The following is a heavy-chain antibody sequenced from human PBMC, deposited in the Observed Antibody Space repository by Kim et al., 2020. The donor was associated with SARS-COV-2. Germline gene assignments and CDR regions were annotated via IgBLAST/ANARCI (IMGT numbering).Heavy chain of an antibody. J-gene: IGHJ3*02. V-gene: IGHV2-5*02. CDR1: GFSLSSSGMG. D-gene: IGHD6-13*01. Sequence: SGPTLVKPTQTLTLTCTLSGFSLSSSGMGVGWIRQPPGKALEWLALIYWDDDKRYSPSLNRRLTITRDTSKNQVVLTMTNVDPVDTATYYCAHRPQYSSTWPNDAFDIWGQGTTVTVTS. CDR3: AHRPQYSSTWPNDAFDI. CDR2: IYWDDDK.